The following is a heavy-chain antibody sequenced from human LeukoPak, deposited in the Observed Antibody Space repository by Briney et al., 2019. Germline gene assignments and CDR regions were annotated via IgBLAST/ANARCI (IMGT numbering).Heavy chain of an antibody. J-gene: IGHJ4*02. V-gene: IGHV4-39*01. Sequence: SETLSLICTVSGGSVSSSTYYWGWIRQPPGKGLEWIGSIYYSGSTYYNPSLKSRVTISVDTSKNHFSLKLSSVTAADTAVYYCARHKRWLQNTPFDYWGQGTLVTVSS. CDR2: IYYSGST. CDR3: ARHKRWLQNTPFDY. CDR1: GGSVSSSTYY. D-gene: IGHD5-24*01.